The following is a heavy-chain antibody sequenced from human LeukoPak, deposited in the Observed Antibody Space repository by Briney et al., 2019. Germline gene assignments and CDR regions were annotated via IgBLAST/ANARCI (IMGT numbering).Heavy chain of an antibody. Sequence: PSETLSLTCTVSGYSISSGYYWGWIRQPPGKGLEWIGNIYHNGSTDYNPSLKSRVTISVDTSKNQFSLKLSSVTAADTAVYYCARVGYYPDYYMDVWGKGTTVTVSS. D-gene: IGHD2-21*01. CDR2: IYHNGST. V-gene: IGHV4-38-2*02. CDR1: GYSISSGYY. J-gene: IGHJ6*03. CDR3: ARVGYYPDYYMDV.